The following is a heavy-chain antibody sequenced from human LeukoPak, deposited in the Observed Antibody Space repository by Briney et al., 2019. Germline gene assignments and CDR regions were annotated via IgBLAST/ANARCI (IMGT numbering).Heavy chain of an antibody. D-gene: IGHD3-22*01. J-gene: IGHJ4*02. V-gene: IGHV1-46*01. CDR2: INPGGGSS. Sequence: ASVKVSCKASGYAFSSYYIHWVRQAPGQGPEWMGKINPGGGSSSYSQKFQGRVTMIRDTSTSTVYMELSSLRFEDTAVYFCAREDSNGYYFTYWGQGTLVTVSS. CDR3: AREDSNGYYFTY. CDR1: GYAFSSYY.